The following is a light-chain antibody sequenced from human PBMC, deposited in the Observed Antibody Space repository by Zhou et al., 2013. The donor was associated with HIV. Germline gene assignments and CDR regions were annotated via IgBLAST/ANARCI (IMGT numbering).Light chain of an antibody. CDR1: QDIFTY. Sequence: AIQLTQSPSSLSASIGDRVNITCRASQDIFTYLAWYQQTPGKAPRVLIYDASTLQSGVSSRFSGSGSGADFTLTISGLQREDFAIYYCQQLNSFPLTFGQGPRLE. J-gene: IGKJ5*01. CDR2: DAS. V-gene: IGKV1-13*02. CDR3: QQLNSFPLT.